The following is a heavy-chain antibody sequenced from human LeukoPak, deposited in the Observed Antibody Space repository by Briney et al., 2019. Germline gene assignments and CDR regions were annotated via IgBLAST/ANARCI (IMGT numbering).Heavy chain of an antibody. Sequence: GGSLRLSCAASGFTFSSYGMHWVRQAPGKGLEWVAVISYDGSNKYYADSVKGRFTVSRDNSKNTLYLQMNSLRAEDTAVYYCARGVGAMALKTFDYWGQGTLVTVSS. CDR1: GFTFSSYG. J-gene: IGHJ4*02. CDR2: ISYDGSNK. D-gene: IGHD1-26*01. V-gene: IGHV3-30*03. CDR3: ARGVGAMALKTFDY.